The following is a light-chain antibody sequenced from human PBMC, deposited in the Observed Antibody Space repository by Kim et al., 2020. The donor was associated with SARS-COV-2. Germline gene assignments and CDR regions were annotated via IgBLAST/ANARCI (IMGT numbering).Light chain of an antibody. V-gene: IGKV3-15*01. J-gene: IGKJ2*03. CDR3: QQYANWPYG. CDR1: QSVSSN. Sequence: SVSPGERATLSCRASQSVSSNLAWYQQKPGQAPRLLIYGASTRAAGIPARFSGSGSETDFTLTISGLQSEDFAVYYCQQYANWPYGFGQGTKLEI. CDR2: GAS.